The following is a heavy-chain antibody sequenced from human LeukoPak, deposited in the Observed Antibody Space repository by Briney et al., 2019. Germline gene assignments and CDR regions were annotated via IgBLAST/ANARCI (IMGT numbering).Heavy chain of an antibody. CDR2: IYHSGST. J-gene: IGHJ4*02. CDR1: GDSISSGGYY. Sequence: SETLSLTCTVSGDSISSGGYYWSWIRQPPGKGLEWIGYIYHSGSTYYNPSLKSRVTISVDRSKNQFSLKLSSVTAADTAVYYCASGQSSIAARHFDYWGQGTLVTVSS. CDR3: ASGQSSIAARHFDY. V-gene: IGHV4-30-2*01. D-gene: IGHD6-6*01.